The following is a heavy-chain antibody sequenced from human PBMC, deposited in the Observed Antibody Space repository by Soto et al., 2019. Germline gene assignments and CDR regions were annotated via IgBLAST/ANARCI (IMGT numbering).Heavy chain of an antibody. V-gene: IGHV3-23*01. Sequence: GESLKISCAASGFTFSSYAMSWVCQAPGKGLEWVSAISGSGGSTYYADSVKGRFTISRDNSKNTLYLQMNSLRAEDTAVYYCATADVDTAMVDYWGQGTLVTVSS. CDR1: GFTFSSYA. D-gene: IGHD5-18*01. J-gene: IGHJ4*02. CDR2: ISGSGGST. CDR3: ATADVDTAMVDY.